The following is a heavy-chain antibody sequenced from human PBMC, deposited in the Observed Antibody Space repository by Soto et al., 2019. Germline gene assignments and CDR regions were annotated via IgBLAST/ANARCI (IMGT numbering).Heavy chain of an antibody. V-gene: IGHV1-69*04. D-gene: IGHD3-22*01. CDR1: GGTFSSYT. CDR2: IIPILGIA. CDR3: ARDYYYDSSGRTGFDY. Sequence: SVKVSCKASGGTFSSYTISWVRQAPGQGLEWMGRIIPILGIANYAQKFQGRVTITADKSTSTAYMELSSQRSEDTAVYYCARDYYYDSSGRTGFDYWGQGTLVTVSS. J-gene: IGHJ4*02.